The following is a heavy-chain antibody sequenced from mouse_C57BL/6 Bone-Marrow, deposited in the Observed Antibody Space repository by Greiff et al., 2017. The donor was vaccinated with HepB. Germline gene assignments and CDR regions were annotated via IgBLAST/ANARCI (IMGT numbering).Heavy chain of an antibody. Sequence: QVQLKQPGAELVMPGASVKLSCKASGYTFTSYWMHWVKQRPGQGLEWIGEIDPSDSYTNYNQKFKGKSTLTVDKSSSTAYMQLSSLTSEDSAVYYCAREGIYGYDRDFDYWGQGTTLTVSS. CDR2: IDPSDSYT. V-gene: IGHV1-69*01. CDR3: AREGIYGYDRDFDY. J-gene: IGHJ2*01. CDR1: GYTFTSYW. D-gene: IGHD2-2*01.